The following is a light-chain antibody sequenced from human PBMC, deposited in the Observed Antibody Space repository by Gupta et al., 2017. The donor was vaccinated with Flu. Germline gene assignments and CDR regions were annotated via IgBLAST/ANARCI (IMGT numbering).Light chain of an antibody. CDR3: QQEQYSPKT. V-gene: IGKV3-20*01. CDR1: QSVSSTF. CDR2: GAS. J-gene: IGKJ1*01. Sequence: EIVLTQSPGILSMSPGDGVTLSCRASQSVSSTFLAWYQQKPGQAPKLLIYGASTRATGIPDTFSGGGSGTEFTLTISRLEPEDFAVYYCQQEQYSPKTFGQGTKVEI.